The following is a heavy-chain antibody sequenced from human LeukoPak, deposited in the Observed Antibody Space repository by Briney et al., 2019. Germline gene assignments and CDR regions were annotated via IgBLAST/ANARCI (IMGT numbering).Heavy chain of an antibody. V-gene: IGHV1-69*04. CDR1: GGTFDNSA. J-gene: IGHJ6*02. D-gene: IGHD1-1*01. CDR3: AREKMEVGYHGLDV. CDR2: IIPILNIP. Sequence: SVKVSCKASGGTFDNSAINWVRQAPGQGLEWMGRIIPILNIPNYAQKLQGRVTIAADKSTSTAYMELSSLRSDDTAVYYCAREKMEVGYHGLDVWGQGTTVTVSS.